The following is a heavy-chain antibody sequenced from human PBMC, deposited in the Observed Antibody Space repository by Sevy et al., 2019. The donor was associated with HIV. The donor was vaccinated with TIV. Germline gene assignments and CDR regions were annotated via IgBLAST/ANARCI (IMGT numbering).Heavy chain of an antibody. D-gene: IGHD2-15*01. V-gene: IGHV4-30-4*01. Sequence: QSQTLSLTCTVSGGSISSGDYYWSWIRQPPGKGLEWIGYIYYSGSTYYNPSLKSRVTISVDTSKNQFSLKLSSVTAADTAVYYCARGSGPDTPYGMDVWGQGTTVTVSS. CDR1: GGSISSGDYY. CDR3: ARGSGPDTPYGMDV. CDR2: IYYSGST. J-gene: IGHJ6*02.